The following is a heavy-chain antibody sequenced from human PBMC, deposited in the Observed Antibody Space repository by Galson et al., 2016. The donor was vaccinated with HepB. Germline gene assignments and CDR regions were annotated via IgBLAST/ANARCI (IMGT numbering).Heavy chain of an antibody. V-gene: IGHV3-33*01. Sequence: SLRLSCAASGINFSNYGMHWVRQAPGKGLEWVAIIWYDGGNKYYADSVRGRFTISRDNSNNTLYLQMNSLRAEDTALYYGATVRGRPYNYFMGVWGRGTTVTVSS. J-gene: IGHJ6*03. CDR3: ATVRGRPYNYFMGV. CDR1: GINFSNYG. CDR2: IWYDGGNK. D-gene: IGHD1-1*01.